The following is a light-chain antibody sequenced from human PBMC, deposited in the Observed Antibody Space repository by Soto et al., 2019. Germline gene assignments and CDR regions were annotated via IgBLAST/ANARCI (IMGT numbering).Light chain of an antibody. V-gene: IGLV2-14*01. CDR2: EVS. CDR3: SSYKTRSTQV. CDR1: SSDVGGYNY. Sequence: QSALTQPASVSGSPGQSITISCTGTSSDVGGYNYVSWYQQHPGKAPKLMIYEVSNRPSGVSNRFSGSKSGNTASLTISGLQAEDEADYYCSSYKTRSTQVFGTGTKGTVL. J-gene: IGLJ1*01.